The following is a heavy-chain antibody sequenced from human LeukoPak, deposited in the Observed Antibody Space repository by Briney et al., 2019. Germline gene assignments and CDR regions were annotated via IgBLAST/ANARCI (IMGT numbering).Heavy chain of an antibody. V-gene: IGHV3-21*01. J-gene: IGHJ4*02. CDR2: ISSSSSYI. Sequence: GGSLGLSCAASGFTFSSYSMNWVRQAPGKGLEWVSSISSSSSYIYYADSVKGRFTISRDNAKNSLYLQMNSLRAEDTAVYYRARDASVVVTAIPLDYWGQGTLVTVSS. CDR1: GFTFSSYS. D-gene: IGHD2-21*02. CDR3: ARDASVVVTAIPLDY.